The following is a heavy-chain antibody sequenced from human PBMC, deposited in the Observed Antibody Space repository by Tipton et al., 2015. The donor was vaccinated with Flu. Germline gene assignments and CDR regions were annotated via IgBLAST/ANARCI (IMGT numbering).Heavy chain of an antibody. V-gene: IGHV3-64*01. Sequence: GSLRLSCAGSGFTFRDYAMHWVRQAPGKGLEYVSGISGNGGSTYYANSVKGRFTISRDNSKNTLYLQMGSLRAEDMAVYYCAREVYSSLNGDYFDYWGQGTLVPVSS. CDR2: ISGNGGST. CDR1: GFTFRDYA. D-gene: IGHD6-13*01. CDR3: AREVYSSLNGDYFDY. J-gene: IGHJ4*02.